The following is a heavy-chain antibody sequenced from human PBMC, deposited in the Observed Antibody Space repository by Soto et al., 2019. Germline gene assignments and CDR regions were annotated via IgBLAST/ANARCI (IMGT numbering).Heavy chain of an antibody. CDR2: INPNSGNI. Sequence: QVQLVQSGAEVKKPWASVKVSCKASGNTFTSYDINWVRQATGHGLEWMGWINPNSGNIGYAQKFQGRVTMTRDTAIRTAYMEVSRLRSDDTAVYYCARGRASGSYYLLDYWGQGTLVTVPS. CDR3: ARGRASGSYYLLDY. D-gene: IGHD3-10*01. J-gene: IGHJ4*02. CDR1: GNTFTSYD. V-gene: IGHV1-8*01.